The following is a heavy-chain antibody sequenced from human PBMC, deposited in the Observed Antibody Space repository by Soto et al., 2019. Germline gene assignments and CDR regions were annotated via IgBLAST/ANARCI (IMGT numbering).Heavy chain of an antibody. CDR1: GFTFSSYA. J-gene: IGHJ5*02. CDR3: ARGDLRVPAARVDP. CDR2: ISYDGSNK. V-gene: IGHV3-30-3*01. Sequence: QVQLVESGGGVVQPGRSLRLSCAASGFTFSSYAMHWVRQAPGKGLEWVAVISYDGSNKNYADSVKGRFTISRDNSKNTLYLQMNSLRAEDTAVYYCARGDLRVPAARVDPWGQGTLVTVSS. D-gene: IGHD2-2*01.